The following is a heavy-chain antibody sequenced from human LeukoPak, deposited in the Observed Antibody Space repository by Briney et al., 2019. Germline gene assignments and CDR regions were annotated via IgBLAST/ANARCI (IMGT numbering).Heavy chain of an antibody. CDR3: ARVHYYDSSGYYY. D-gene: IGHD3-22*01. V-gene: IGHV3-48*01. Sequence: PGGSLRLSCAASGFTFSSYSMNWVRQAPGKGLEGVSYISSSSSTIYCADSVKGQFTISRDNAKNSLYLQMNSLRAEDTAVYYCARVHYYDSSGYYYWGQGTLVTVSS. J-gene: IGHJ4*02. CDR2: ISSSSSTI. CDR1: GFTFSSYS.